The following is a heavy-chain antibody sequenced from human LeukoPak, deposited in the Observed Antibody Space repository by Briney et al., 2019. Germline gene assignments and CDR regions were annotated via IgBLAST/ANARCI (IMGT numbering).Heavy chain of an antibody. Sequence: ASLKLSCKVSGNTLASYYMHWVRHAPGQALEWMGIINPSGDSTSYAQKFQGRVTMTRDTSTSTVYMELSSLRSEDTAVYYCARELGSGWYVGLNYWGQGTLVTVSS. D-gene: IGHD6-19*01. J-gene: IGHJ4*02. V-gene: IGHV1-46*01. CDR2: INPSGDST. CDR3: ARELGSGWYVGLNY. CDR1: GNTLASYY.